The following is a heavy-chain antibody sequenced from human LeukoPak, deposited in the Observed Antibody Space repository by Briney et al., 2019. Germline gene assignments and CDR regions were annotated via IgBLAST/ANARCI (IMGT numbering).Heavy chain of an antibody. J-gene: IGHJ4*02. Sequence: KASETLSLTRAVYGGSFSGYYWSWIRQPPGKGLEWIGEINHSGSTNYNPSLKSRVTISVDTSKNQFSLKLSSVTAADTAVYYCARGRGSSSPLHYWGQGTLVTVSP. V-gene: IGHV4-34*01. D-gene: IGHD6-6*01. CDR1: GGSFSGYY. CDR2: INHSGST. CDR3: ARGRGSSSPLHY.